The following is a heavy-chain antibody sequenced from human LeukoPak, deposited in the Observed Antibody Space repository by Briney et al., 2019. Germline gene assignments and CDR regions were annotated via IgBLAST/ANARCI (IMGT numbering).Heavy chain of an antibody. CDR1: GFTVSNCW. V-gene: IGHV3-7*01. D-gene: IGHD3-16*01. J-gene: IGHJ4*02. CDR3: ARSFDYVWGRD. Sequence: PGGSLRLSCAASGFTVSNCWMSWVRQAPGKGLEWVANMKPDGSEKYYVDSVKGRFTISRDNAKNSLYLQMNSLRAEDTAVYYCARSFDYVWGRDWGQGTLVTVSS. CDR2: MKPDGSEK.